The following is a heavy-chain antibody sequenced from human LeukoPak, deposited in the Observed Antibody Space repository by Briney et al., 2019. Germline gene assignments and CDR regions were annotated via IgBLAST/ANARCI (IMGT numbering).Heavy chain of an antibody. CDR3: ARGGYAGIAAAVREGWFDP. V-gene: IGHV4-59*01. D-gene: IGHD6-13*01. Sequence: SETLSLTCTVSGGSISSYYWSWIRQPPGKGLEWIGYIYYSGSTNYNPSLKSRVAISVDTSKNQFSLKLSSVTAADTAVYYCARGGYAGIAAAVREGWFDPWGQGTLVTVSS. CDR2: IYYSGST. J-gene: IGHJ5*02. CDR1: GGSISSYY.